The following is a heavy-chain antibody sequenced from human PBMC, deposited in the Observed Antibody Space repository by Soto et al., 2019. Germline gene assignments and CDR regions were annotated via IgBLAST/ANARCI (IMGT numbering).Heavy chain of an antibody. CDR2: ISYDGSNK. D-gene: IGHD5-18*01. V-gene: IGHV3-30*03. Sequence: PGGSLRLSCAASGFTFSSYGMHWVRQAPGKGLEWVAVISYDGSNKYYADSVKGRFTISRDNSKNTLYLQMNSLRAEDTAVYYCARHGYNYGGGYFDYWGQGTLVTVSS. J-gene: IGHJ4*02. CDR3: ARHGYNYGGGYFDY. CDR1: GFTFSSYG.